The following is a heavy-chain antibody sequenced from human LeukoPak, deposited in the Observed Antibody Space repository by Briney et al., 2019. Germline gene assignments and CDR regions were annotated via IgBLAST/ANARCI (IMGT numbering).Heavy chain of an antibody. D-gene: IGHD6-6*01. V-gene: IGHV4-39*01. CDR3: ARPSSSGYYYMDV. CDR2: IYYSGST. CDR1: GGSISSSSYY. Sequence: SETLSLTCTVSGGSISSSSYYWGWIRQPPGKGLEWIGSIYYSGSTYYNPSLKSRVTISVDTSKNQFSLKLSSVTTADTAVYYCARPSSSGYYYMDVWGKGTTVTVSS. J-gene: IGHJ6*03.